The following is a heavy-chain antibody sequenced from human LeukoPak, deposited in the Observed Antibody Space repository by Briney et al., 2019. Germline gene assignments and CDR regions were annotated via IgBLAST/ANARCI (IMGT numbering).Heavy chain of an antibody. V-gene: IGHV4-59*01. CDR1: GGSISSYY. D-gene: IGHD2-15*01. CDR3: ARVSGYCSGGSCYANWFDP. Sequence: PSETLSLTCTVSGGSISSYYWSWIRQPPGKGLEWIGCIYYSGSTNYNPSLKSRVTISVDTSKNQFSLKLSSVTAADTAVYYCARVSGYCSGGSCYANWFDPWGQGTLVTVSS. CDR2: IYYSGST. J-gene: IGHJ5*02.